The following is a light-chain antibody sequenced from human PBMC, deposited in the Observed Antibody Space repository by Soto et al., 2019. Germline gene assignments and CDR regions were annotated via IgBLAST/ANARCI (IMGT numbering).Light chain of an antibody. CDR2: GAS. V-gene: IGKV3-15*01. Sequence: MAQSPDSLAVSLGERATLSCRASQSVSSNVAWYQQKPGQAPGLLIYGASTRATDIPPRFSGSGSGTEFTLTITSLQSEDIAVYFRQQYKNWPPLTFGGGTKVDIK. CDR3: QQYKNWPPLT. CDR1: QSVSSN. J-gene: IGKJ4*01.